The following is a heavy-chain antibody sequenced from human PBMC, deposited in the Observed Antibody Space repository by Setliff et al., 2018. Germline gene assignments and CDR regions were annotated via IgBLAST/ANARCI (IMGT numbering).Heavy chain of an antibody. V-gene: IGHV1-8*03. CDR2: MDPNSGNT. D-gene: IGHD3-22*01. Sequence: ASVKVSCKASGYTFMSYDINWVRQATGQGLEWVGWMDPNSGNTAYGRKFQDRVTITRNTSISTAYMELSSLRSEDTAVYYCARGRASGGYFEVWYSDLWGRGTLVTVAS. CDR3: ARGRASGGYFEVWYSDL. CDR1: GYTFMSYD. J-gene: IGHJ2*01.